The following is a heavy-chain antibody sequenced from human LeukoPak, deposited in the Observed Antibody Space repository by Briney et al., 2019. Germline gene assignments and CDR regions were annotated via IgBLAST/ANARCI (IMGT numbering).Heavy chain of an antibody. CDR2: INPSGGST. J-gene: IGHJ5*02. CDR1: GYTFTSYY. CDR3: AREAWDYDILTGYYRAKKGWFDP. Sequence: GASVKVSCKASGYTFTSYYMHWVRQAPGQGLGWMGIINPSGGSTSYAQKFQGRVTMTRDTSTSTVYMELSSLRSEDTAVYYCAREAWDYDILTGYYRAKKGWFDPWGQGTLVTVSS. V-gene: IGHV1-46*03. D-gene: IGHD3-9*01.